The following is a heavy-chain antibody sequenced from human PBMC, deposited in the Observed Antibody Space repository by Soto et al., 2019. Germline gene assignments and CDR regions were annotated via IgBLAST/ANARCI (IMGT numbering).Heavy chain of an antibody. CDR3: ASEWSDDSSGYPLYYSDY. D-gene: IGHD3-22*01. J-gene: IGHJ4*02. CDR2: VYYSGST. Sequence: ASETLSLTCTVSGGSISSGDYYWSWIRQPPGKGLEWIGYVYYSGSTYYNPSLKSRVTISVGTSKNQFSLKLSSVTAADTAVYYCASEWSDDSSGYPLYYSDYWGQGTLVTVSS. CDR1: GGSISSGDYY. V-gene: IGHV4-30-4*01.